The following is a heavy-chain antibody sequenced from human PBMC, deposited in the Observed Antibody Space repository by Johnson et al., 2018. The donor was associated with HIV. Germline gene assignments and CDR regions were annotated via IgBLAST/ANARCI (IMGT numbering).Heavy chain of an antibody. CDR3: VRSIQLWLPGAFDI. V-gene: IGHV3-30*14. Sequence: VQLVESGGGVVQPGRSLRLSCAASGFTFSSYAMHWVRQAPGKGLEWVAVISYDGSNKYYADSVKGRFTISRDNSKNTLYLQMNSLRAEDTAVYYCVRSIQLWLPGAFDIWDQGTMVTVSS. D-gene: IGHD5-18*01. J-gene: IGHJ3*02. CDR1: GFTFSSYA. CDR2: ISYDGSNK.